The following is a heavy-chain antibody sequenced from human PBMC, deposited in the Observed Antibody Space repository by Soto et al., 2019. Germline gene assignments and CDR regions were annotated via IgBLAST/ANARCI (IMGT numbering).Heavy chain of an antibody. D-gene: IGHD2-21*01. CDR2: ISSSSSYI. CDR3: ARVNSYCYGMDV. CDR1: GFTFSSYS. J-gene: IGHJ6*02. Sequence: EVQLVESGGGLVKPGGSLRLSCAASGFTFSSYSMNWVRQAPGKGLEWVSSISSSSSYIYYADSVKGRFTLSRDNALSSLYLQLSSLRAEDSAVYYCARVNSYCYGMDVWCQGTTVTVSS. V-gene: IGHV3-21*01.